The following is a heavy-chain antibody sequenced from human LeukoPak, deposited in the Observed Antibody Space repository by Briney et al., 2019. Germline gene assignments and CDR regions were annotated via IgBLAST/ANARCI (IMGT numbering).Heavy chain of an antibody. CDR2: IYTGGSA. CDR1: DFSVSNNY. J-gene: IGHJ5*02. Sequence: GGSLRLSCAVSDFSVSNNYMTWVRQAPGRGLEWVSVIYTGGSAWYADSVKGRFTISRDNSKNTLYLQMNSLSAEDTAIYYCARVVLRGAPVSGDSWFDPWAREPWSPSPQ. D-gene: IGHD3-10*01. V-gene: IGHV3-53*03. CDR3: ARVVLRGAPVSGDSWFDP.